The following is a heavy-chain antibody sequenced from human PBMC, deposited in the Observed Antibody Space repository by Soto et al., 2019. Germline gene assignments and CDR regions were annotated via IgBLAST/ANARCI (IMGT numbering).Heavy chain of an antibody. Sequence: ASVKVSCKASGVTFSSYAISWVRQAPGQGLEWMGGIIPIFGTANYAQKFQGRVTITADESTSTAYMELSSLRSEDTAVYYCARSYCSSTSCYLPHAAFDIWGQGTMVTVS. CDR3: ARSYCSSTSCYLPHAAFDI. V-gene: IGHV1-69*13. D-gene: IGHD2-2*01. CDR1: GVTFSSYA. CDR2: IIPIFGTA. J-gene: IGHJ3*02.